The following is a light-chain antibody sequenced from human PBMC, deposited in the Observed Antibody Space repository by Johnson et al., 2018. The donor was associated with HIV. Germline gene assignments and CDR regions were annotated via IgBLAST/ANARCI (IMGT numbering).Light chain of an antibody. CDR2: DNN. V-gene: IGLV1-51*01. Sequence: QSVLTQPPSVSVAPGQKVTISCSGSSSNIGNNYVSWYQQFPGTAPKLLIYDNNKRPSGIPDRFSGSKSGTSATLGITGLQTGDEADYYCGTWDSSLSGVFGTGTKVTVL. CDR3: GTWDSSLSGV. CDR1: SSNIGNNY. J-gene: IGLJ1*01.